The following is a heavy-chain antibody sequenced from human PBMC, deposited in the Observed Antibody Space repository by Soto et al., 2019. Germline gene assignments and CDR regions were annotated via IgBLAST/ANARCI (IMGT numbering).Heavy chain of an antibody. J-gene: IGHJ6*03. CDR1: GYTFTSYG. Sequence: QVQLVQSGAEVKKPGASVKVSCKASGYTFTSYGISWVRQAPGQGLEWMGWISAYNGNTNYAQKIQGRVTMTTDTSTSAAYMELRSLRSDDTAVYYCARDKRAMTTVTRQLYYYYYMDVWGKGTTVTVSS. CDR3: ARDKRAMTTVTRQLYYYYYMDV. CDR2: ISAYNGNT. V-gene: IGHV1-18*01. D-gene: IGHD4-17*01.